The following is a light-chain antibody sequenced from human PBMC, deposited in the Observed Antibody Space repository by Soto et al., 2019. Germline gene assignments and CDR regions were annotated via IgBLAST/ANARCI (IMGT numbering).Light chain of an antibody. CDR1: QDISDD. V-gene: IGKV1-6*01. Sequence: AIQMTQSPSSLSASVGDSVTITCRASQDISDDLGWYQQKPGKAPKLLIYAASSLESGVPSRFSGSGSGTDFTLTISSLQPEDFATYYCQQDYSYPLTFGGGTKVEIK. J-gene: IGKJ4*01. CDR2: AAS. CDR3: QQDYSYPLT.